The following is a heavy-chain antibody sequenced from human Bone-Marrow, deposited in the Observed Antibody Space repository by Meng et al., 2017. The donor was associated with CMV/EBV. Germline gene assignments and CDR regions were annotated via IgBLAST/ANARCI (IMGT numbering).Heavy chain of an antibody. CDR1: GFNFDDYT. J-gene: IGHJ4*02. D-gene: IGHD3-22*01. V-gene: IGHV3-43*01. CDR3: AKDPMIYDGCAYSFEY. Sequence: GESLKISCTASGFNFDDYTMHWVRQAPGKGLEWVSVISRDGDSTYYADSVKGRFTISRANSKNSLYLQMNSLRTEDTAVYYCAKDPMIYDGCAYSFEYWGQGTRVTVSS. CDR2: ISRDGDST.